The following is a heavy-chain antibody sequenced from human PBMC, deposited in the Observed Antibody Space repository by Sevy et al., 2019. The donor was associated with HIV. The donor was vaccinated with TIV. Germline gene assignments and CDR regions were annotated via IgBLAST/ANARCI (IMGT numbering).Heavy chain of an antibody. D-gene: IGHD2-8*02. CDR3: ARGTPAFCTGGVCFNWFDP. Sequence: GGSLRLSCAASRFSFNGYGMHWVRQAPGKGLEWVAFIRYDGSNKYYADSVKGRFTISRDDSKNTLYLQMNSLRAEDTALNYCARGTPAFCTGGVCFNWFDPWGQGTLVTVSS. J-gene: IGHJ5*02. CDR2: IRYDGSNK. CDR1: RFSFNGYG. V-gene: IGHV3-30*02.